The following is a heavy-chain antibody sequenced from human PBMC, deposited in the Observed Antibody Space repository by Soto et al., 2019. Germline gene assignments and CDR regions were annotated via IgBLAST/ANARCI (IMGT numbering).Heavy chain of an antibody. J-gene: IGHJ5*02. V-gene: IGHV1-8*01. Sequence: ASVKVSCKASGYTLSNYDVFWVRQATGQGLEWMGWMNPNKNYTDYAQKFQSRVTMTRNTSISTAYMELSSLRSEDTAVYYCVRGRMIPRGFGYWFDAWGKGTLVAVSS. CDR2: MNPNKNYT. CDR1: GYTLSNYD. CDR3: VRGRMIPRGFGYWFDA. D-gene: IGHD3-16*01.